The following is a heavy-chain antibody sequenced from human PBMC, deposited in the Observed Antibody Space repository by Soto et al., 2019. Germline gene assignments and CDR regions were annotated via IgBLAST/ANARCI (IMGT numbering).Heavy chain of an antibody. J-gene: IGHJ6*02. CDR2: SYYSGST. Sequence: QVQLQESGPGLVKPSQTLSLTCTVSGGSISSGGYYWSWIRQHPGKGLEWIGDSYYSGSTYYNPSHKRLFTISVDTSKNQCSLKLSSVTASDTDVYYCARDSERAYYYGMDVWGQGTTDNVSS. V-gene: IGHV4-31*01. CDR3: ARDSERAYYYGMDV. CDR1: GGSISSGGYY.